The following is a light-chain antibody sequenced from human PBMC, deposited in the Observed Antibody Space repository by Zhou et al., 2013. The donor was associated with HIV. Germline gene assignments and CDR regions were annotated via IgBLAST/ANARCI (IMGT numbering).Light chain of an antibody. J-gene: IGKJ5*01. V-gene: IGKV3-11*01. CDR2: DAS. CDR1: QSVRTY. CDR3: QQRNSWPIT. Sequence: EIVMTQSPATLSVSPGERATLSCRASQSVRTYLVWYQQKPGQAPRLLIFDASNRATGIPARFSGSGSGTDFTLTISSLEPEDFAVYYCQQRNSWPITFGQGTRLE.